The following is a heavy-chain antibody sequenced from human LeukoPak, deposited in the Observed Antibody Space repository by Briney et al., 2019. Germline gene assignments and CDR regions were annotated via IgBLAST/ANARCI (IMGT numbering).Heavy chain of an antibody. CDR3: ARPGNRRITIFGVAPGWFDP. Sequence: SETLSLTCAVYGGSFSGYYWSWIRQPPGKGLEWIGEINHSGSTNYNPSLTSRVTISVDTSKNQFSLKLSSVTAADTAVYYCARPGNRRITIFGVAPGWFDPWGRGTLVTVSS. D-gene: IGHD3-3*01. V-gene: IGHV4-34*01. CDR2: INHSGST. J-gene: IGHJ5*02. CDR1: GGSFSGYY.